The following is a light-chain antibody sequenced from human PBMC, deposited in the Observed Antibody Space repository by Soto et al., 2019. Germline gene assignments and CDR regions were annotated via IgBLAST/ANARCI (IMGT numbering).Light chain of an antibody. CDR1: SSDVGGYNY. Sequence: QSVLTQPASVSGSPGQSITIPCTGTSSDVGGYNYVSWYQQHPGKAPRLMIYDVSNRPSGVSNRFSGSQSGNTASLTISGLQAEDEADYYCSSFTSSSTPYYVFGAGTKLTVL. CDR2: DVS. V-gene: IGLV2-14*01. CDR3: SSFTSSSTPYYV. J-gene: IGLJ1*01.